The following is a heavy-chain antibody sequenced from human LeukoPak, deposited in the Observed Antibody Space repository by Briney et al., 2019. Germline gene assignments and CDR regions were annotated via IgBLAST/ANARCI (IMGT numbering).Heavy chain of an antibody. D-gene: IGHD4-17*01. CDR1: GFTVSSNY. V-gene: IGHV3-53*01. CDR3: ARGEGRTTSVRYYFDY. J-gene: IGHJ4*02. CDR2: IFSGGST. Sequence: GGSLRLSCAASGFTVSSNYMSWVRQAPWKGLEWVSVIFSGGSTYYADSVKGRFTISRDNSKNTLYLQVNSLRAEDTAVYYCARGEGRTTSVRYYFDYWGQGTLVTVSS.